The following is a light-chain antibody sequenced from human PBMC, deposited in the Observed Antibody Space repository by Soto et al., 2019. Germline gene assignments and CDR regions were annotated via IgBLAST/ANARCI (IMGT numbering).Light chain of an antibody. J-gene: IGLJ3*02. CDR1: SSDVGAYNY. Sequence: QSALTQPASVSGSPGQSITISCTGTSSDVGAYNYVSWYQQPPGKAPKLMIYEVSNRPSGVSNRFSASKSGNTASLTISGLQAEDEADYYCSSYTSSSTWVFGGGTKLTVL. CDR2: EVS. CDR3: SSYTSSSTWV. V-gene: IGLV2-14*01.